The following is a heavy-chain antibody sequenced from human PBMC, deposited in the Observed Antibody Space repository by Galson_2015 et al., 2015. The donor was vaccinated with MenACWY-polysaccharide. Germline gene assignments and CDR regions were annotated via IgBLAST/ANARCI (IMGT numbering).Heavy chain of an antibody. CDR1: GFNFNNHG. CDR2: IWYDGSKE. Sequence: SLRLSCAASGFNFNNHGLHWVRQAPGKGLEWEALIWYDGSKEYYAGSVKGRFAISKDNSKNTVYLQMNSLRAEDTAVYYCARALRGITVDDWGQGTLVAVSS. D-gene: IGHD3-10*01. V-gene: IGHV3-33*01. J-gene: IGHJ4*02. CDR3: ARALRGITVDD.